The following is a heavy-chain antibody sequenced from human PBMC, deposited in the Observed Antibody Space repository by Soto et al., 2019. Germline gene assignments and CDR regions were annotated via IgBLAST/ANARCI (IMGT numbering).Heavy chain of an antibody. CDR3: AKGSSGWYGLDWFDP. J-gene: IGHJ5*02. D-gene: IGHD6-19*01. CDR1: GLTSSSYA. V-gene: IGHV3-23*01. Sequence: RDSCGAAGLTSSSYAMSRVSQATGKGLEWVSAISGSGGSTYYADSVKGRFTISRDNSKNTLYLQMNSLRAEDTAVYYCAKGSSGWYGLDWFDPWGQGTLVTVSS. CDR2: ISGSGGST.